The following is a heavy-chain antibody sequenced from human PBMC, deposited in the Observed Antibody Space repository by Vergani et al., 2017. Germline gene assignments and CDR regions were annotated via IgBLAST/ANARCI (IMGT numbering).Heavy chain of an antibody. CDR1: GFTFSDYY. CDR2: ISSSSSYT. V-gene: IGHV3-11*05. Sequence: QVQLVESGGGLVKPGGSLRLSCAASGFTFSDYYMSWIRQAPGKGLEWVSYISSSSSYTNYADSVKGRFTISRDNAKNSLYLQMISLRAEDTAVYYCASCTSCYGSHYYGMDVWGQGTTVTVSS. D-gene: IGHD2-2*01. CDR3: ASCTSCYGSHYYGMDV. J-gene: IGHJ6*02.